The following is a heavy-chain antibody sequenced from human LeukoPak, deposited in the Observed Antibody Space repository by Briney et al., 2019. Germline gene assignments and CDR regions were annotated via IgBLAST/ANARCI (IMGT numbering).Heavy chain of an antibody. J-gene: IGHJ4*02. CDR2: INRDGSER. CDR3: ARDATRGGDNDY. D-gene: IGHD2-21*02. V-gene: IGHV3-7*01. Sequence: GGSLRLSCAASGFTFSNYWMTWVRQAPGKGLEWVANINRDGSERYYVDSVKGRFTISRDDAKSSLYLQMNSLKAEDTAVYYCARDATRGGDNDYWGQGTRVIVSS. CDR1: GFTFSNYW.